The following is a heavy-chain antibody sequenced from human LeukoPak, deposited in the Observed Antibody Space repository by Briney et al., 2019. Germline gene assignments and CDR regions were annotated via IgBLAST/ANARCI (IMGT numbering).Heavy chain of an antibody. D-gene: IGHD3-10*01. J-gene: IGHJ4*02. CDR3: AKEDYYVSGSYRDFDY. Sequence: GGSLRLSCAASGLTFSNYAMSWVRQAPGKGLEWVSAIGSSGGDTYYADSVKGRFTISRDNSKNTLYLQMNSLRAEDTAVYYCAKEDYYVSGSYRDFDYWGQGTLVTVSS. CDR1: GLTFSNYA. V-gene: IGHV3-23*01. CDR2: IGSSGGDT.